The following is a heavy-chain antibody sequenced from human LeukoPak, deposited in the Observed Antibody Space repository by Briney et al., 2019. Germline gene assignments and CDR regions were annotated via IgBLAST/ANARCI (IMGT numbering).Heavy chain of an antibody. V-gene: IGHV1-58*02. CDR3: AAVFGSGYYYYFDY. D-gene: IGHD3-22*01. CDR2: IAVGSGNT. CDR1: GFTFTSSS. J-gene: IGHJ4*02. Sequence: ASVKVSCKASGFTFTSSSMQWVRQARGQRPEWIGWIAVGSGNTNYAQKFQGRVTITRDMSTSTAYMELSSLRSEDTAVYYCAAVFGSGYYYYFDYWGRGTLVTVSS.